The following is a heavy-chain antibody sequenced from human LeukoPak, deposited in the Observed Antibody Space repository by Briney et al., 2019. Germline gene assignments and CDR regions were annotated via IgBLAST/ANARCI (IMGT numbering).Heavy chain of an antibody. J-gene: IGHJ4*02. D-gene: IGHD3-9*01. V-gene: IGHV1-8*01. CDR3: ARGTRGDILTGYSLGY. Sequence: VASVKVSCKDSGYTFTSYDINWVRQATGQGLEWMGWMNPNSGNTGYAQKFQGRVTMTRNTSISIAYMEVSSLRSEDTAVYYCARGTRGDILTGYSLGYWGQGTLVTVSS. CDR2: MNPNSGNT. CDR1: GYTFTSYD.